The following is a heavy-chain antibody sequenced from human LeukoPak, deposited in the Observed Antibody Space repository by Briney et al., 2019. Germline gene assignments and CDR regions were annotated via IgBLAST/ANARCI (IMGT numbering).Heavy chain of an antibody. CDR1: AFTFNNFP. CDR3: ARDFHYFFDY. D-gene: IGHD3-9*01. V-gene: IGHV3-30-3*01. Sequence: QSGGSLRLSCTASAFTFNNFPMHWVRRAPGKGLEWVTLILKDGSDAFYADSVKGRFTISRDNSENTLFLQMNSLRAEDTAIYYCARDFHYFFDYCGQGTLVTVSS. CDR2: ILKDGSDA. J-gene: IGHJ4*02.